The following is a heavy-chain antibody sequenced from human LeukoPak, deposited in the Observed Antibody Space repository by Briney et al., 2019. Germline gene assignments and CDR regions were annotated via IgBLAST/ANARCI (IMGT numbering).Heavy chain of an antibody. D-gene: IGHD2-15*01. CDR2: IIPIFGTA. CDR3: ARLGGYCSGGSCYSGPIDY. CDR1: GGTFSSYA. V-gene: IGHV1-69*13. Sequence: SVKVSCKASGGTFSSYAISWVRQAPGQGLEWMEGIIPIFGTANYAQKFQGRVTITADESTSTAYMELSSLRSEDTAVYYCARLGGYCSGGSCYSGPIDYWGQGTLVTVSS. J-gene: IGHJ4*02.